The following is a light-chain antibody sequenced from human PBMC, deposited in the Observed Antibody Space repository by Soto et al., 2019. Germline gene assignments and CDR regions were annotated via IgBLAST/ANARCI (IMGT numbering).Light chain of an antibody. CDR2: EVN. V-gene: IGLV2-14*01. Sequence: QSVLTQPASVSGSPGQSITISCTGANSDIGDWNYVSWYQQSPGKAPKLIIYEVNYRPSGVSYRFSGSKSGNTASLTISGLQAEDEADYYCISFSSDTTLVAFGAGTKVAVL. CDR1: NSDIGDWNY. J-gene: IGLJ1*01. CDR3: ISFSSDTTLVA.